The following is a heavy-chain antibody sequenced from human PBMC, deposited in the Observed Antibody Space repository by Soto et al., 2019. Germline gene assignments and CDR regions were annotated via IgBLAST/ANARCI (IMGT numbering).Heavy chain of an antibody. Sequence: SVKVSCKASGGTFSSYAISWVRQAPGQGLEWMGGIIPIFGTANYAQKFQGRVTITADESTSTAYMELSSLRSEDTAVYYCARSAYGGNSGSIGYWGQGTLVTVSS. CDR3: ARSAYGGNSGSIGY. CDR1: GGTFSSYA. V-gene: IGHV1-69*13. D-gene: IGHD4-17*01. CDR2: IIPIFGTA. J-gene: IGHJ4*02.